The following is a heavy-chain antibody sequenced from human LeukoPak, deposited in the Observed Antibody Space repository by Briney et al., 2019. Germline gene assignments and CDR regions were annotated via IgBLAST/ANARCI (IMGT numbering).Heavy chain of an antibody. V-gene: IGHV4-30-2*01. D-gene: IGHD6-19*01. CDR2: INHSGST. J-gene: IGHJ5*02. Sequence: SQTLSLTCTVSGGSISSGGYYWSWIRQPPGKGLEWIGEINHSGSTNYNPSLKSRVTLSVDTSKNQFSLKLSSVTAADTAVYYCARGHGIAVAGISDWFDPWAREPWSPSPQ. CDR3: ARGHGIAVAGISDWFDP. CDR1: GGSISSGGYY.